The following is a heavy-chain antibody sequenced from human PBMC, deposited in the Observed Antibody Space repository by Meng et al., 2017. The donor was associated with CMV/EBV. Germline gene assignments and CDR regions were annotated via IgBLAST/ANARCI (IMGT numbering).Heavy chain of an antibody. Sequence: LSLTCAASGFTFSNYEMNWVRQAPGKGLEWVSYISSSGDVIYYADSVKGRFTISRDNAKNSLYLQMNSLRAEDTAVYYCARDRYYDFWSGYHQGDAFDVWGQGTLVTVSS. CDR3: ARDRYYDFWSGYHQGDAFDV. D-gene: IGHD3-3*01. J-gene: IGHJ3*01. CDR1: GFTFSNYE. V-gene: IGHV3-48*03. CDR2: ISSSGDVI.